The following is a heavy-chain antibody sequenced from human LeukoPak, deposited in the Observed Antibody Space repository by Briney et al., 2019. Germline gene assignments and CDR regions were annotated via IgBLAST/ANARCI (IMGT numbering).Heavy chain of an antibody. CDR1: GFTFRSYS. CDR2: ISGSSRYI. D-gene: IGHD2-2*01. CDR3: ARDLTSTSWEGFDP. J-gene: IGHJ5*02. Sequence: PGGSLRLSCAASGFTFRSYSMNWVRQAPGKGLEWVSSISGSSRYIYYADSVRGRFTISRDNAKNSLYLQMSSLRAEDTAVYYCARDLTSTSWEGFDPWGQGTLVTVSS. V-gene: IGHV3-21*06.